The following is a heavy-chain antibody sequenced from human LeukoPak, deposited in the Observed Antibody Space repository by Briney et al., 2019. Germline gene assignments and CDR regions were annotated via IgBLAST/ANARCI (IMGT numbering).Heavy chain of an antibody. J-gene: IGHJ2*01. CDR3: AKDLKTSSSWYFDL. CDR2: IIGSGGST. V-gene: IGHV3-23*01. D-gene: IGHD6-6*01. CDR1: GFTFSSYA. Sequence: PGGSLRLSCAASGFTFSSYAMSWVRQAPGKGLEWVTAIIGSGGSTNYAASVKGRFTVSRDNSRNTLFLQMNSLGAEDTAVYYCAKDLKTSSSWYFDLWGRGTLVTVSS.